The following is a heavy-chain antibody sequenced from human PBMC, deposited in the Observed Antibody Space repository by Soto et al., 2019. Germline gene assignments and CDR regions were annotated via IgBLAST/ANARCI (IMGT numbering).Heavy chain of an antibody. CDR1: GGSISSYD. D-gene: IGHD3-10*01. CDR3: ARLTYYYGSGSYSPPYWFDP. CDR2: IYYSGST. J-gene: IGHJ5*02. Sequence: SETLSLTCSVSGGSISSYDLSWIRQPPGKGLEWIGYIYYSGSTNYNPSLKSRVTISVDTSKNQFSLKLSSVTAADTAVYYCARLTYYYGSGSYSPPYWFDPWGQGTLVTVSS. V-gene: IGHV4-59*08.